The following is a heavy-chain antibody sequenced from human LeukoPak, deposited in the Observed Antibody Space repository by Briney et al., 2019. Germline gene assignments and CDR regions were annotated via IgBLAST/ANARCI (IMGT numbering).Heavy chain of an antibody. J-gene: IGHJ4*02. Sequence: GGSLRLSCVASGFSLSHNYMSWVRQAPGKGLEWVSLIYSGGDSYYADSVKGRFIISKDNSKNTVYLRMNTLRAEDTAVYYCASHYCTAGSCYFDGWGQGTLVSVSS. D-gene: IGHD2-8*02. CDR2: IYSGGDS. CDR3: ASHYCTAGSCYFDG. CDR1: GFSLSHNY. V-gene: IGHV3-53*01.